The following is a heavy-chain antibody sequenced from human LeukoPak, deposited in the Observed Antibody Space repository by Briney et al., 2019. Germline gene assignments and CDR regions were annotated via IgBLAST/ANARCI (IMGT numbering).Heavy chain of an antibody. CDR3: AKARYCSGGNCYSFDY. J-gene: IGHJ4*02. CDR1: GFTFSSYA. Sequence: GGSLRLSCAASGFTFSSYAMHWVRQAPGKGLEWVALIRYDGSDKYYANSVKGRFTISRDNSKNTVDPQMNSLRVEDTAVYYCAKARYCSGGNCYSFDYWGQGTLVTVSS. V-gene: IGHV3-30*02. CDR2: IRYDGSDK. D-gene: IGHD2-15*01.